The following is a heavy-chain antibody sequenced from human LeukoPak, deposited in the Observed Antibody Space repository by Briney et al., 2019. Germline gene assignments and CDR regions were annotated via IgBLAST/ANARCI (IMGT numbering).Heavy chain of an antibody. J-gene: IGHJ3*02. Sequence: PGGSLRLSCAASGFTFSSYSMNWVRQAPGKGLEWVSSISSSSSYIYYADSVKGRFTISRDNSKNTLYLQMNSLRAEDTAVYYCAKEGYYYDSSVTDAFDIWGQGTMVTVSS. CDR3: AKEGYYYDSSVTDAFDI. CDR2: ISSSSSYI. CDR1: GFTFSSYS. V-gene: IGHV3-21*01. D-gene: IGHD3-22*01.